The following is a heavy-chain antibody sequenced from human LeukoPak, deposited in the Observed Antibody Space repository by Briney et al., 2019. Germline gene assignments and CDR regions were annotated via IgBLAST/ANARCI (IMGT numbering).Heavy chain of an antibody. CDR1: GGSFSGYY. CDR2: INHSGST. Sequence: SETLSLTCAVYGGSFSGYYWSWIRQPPGKGLEWIGEINHSGSTNYNPSLKSRVTISLDTTKNQFSLNVTSVTAADTAVYYCARGNPVAKNWFDPWGQGTLVTVSS. V-gene: IGHV4-34*01. D-gene: IGHD2-21*01. J-gene: IGHJ5*02. CDR3: ARGNPVAKNWFDP.